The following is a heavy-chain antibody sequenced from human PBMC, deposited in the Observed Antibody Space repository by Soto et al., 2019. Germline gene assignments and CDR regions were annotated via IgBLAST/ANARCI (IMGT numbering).Heavy chain of an antibody. D-gene: IGHD1-1*01. V-gene: IGHV1-69*12. CDR2: VMPVFRRP. CDR3: ARDKDRLQLGGNYYFILDV. Sequence: QVQLVQSGAEVKKPGSSVKVSCKASGGTFRTSAISWVRQAPGQGLEWVGGVMPVFRRPKYAQNFQDRVTITADESTSPAYMELNSLKYDDTAVYYGARDKDRLQLGGNYYFILDVWGQGTAVTVSS. J-gene: IGHJ6*02. CDR1: GGTFRTSA.